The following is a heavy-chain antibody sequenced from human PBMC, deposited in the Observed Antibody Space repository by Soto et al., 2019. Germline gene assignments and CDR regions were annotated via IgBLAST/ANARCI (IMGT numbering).Heavy chain of an antibody. D-gene: IGHD3-22*01. Sequence: SLRLGGAVSGFTFSGDAMHWVRQAPGKGLEWVAIISYDGLSKYYSDSVKGRFTISRDNSKSTFYLQMNSLIVEDTALYYCANGDPHYYDDRGTQSPWVHWGQGTLVTVSS. CDR3: ANGDPHYYDDRGTQSPWVH. CDR1: GFTFSGDA. J-gene: IGHJ4*02. CDR2: ISYDGLSK. V-gene: IGHV3-30*18.